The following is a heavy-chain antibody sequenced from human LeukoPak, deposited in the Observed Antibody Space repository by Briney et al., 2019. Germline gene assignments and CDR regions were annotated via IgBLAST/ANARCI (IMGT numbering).Heavy chain of an antibody. CDR1: GGSISGSGYY. D-gene: IGHD3-16*01. CDR3: ASPLGGFDN. Sequence: PSETLSLTCSVSGGSISGSGYYWAWIRQPPGKGLEWIESIYYTGSTHYNSSLKSRVTMSVDTSKNQFSLKLSSVTAADTAVYYCASPLGGFDNWGQGTLVTVSS. CDR2: IYYTGST. V-gene: IGHV4-39*01. J-gene: IGHJ4*02.